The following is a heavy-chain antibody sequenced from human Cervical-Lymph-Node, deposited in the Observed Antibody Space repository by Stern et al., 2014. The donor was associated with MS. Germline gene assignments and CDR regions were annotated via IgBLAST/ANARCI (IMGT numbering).Heavy chain of an antibody. V-gene: IGHV1-3*01. Sequence: QVQLVQSGAEVKKPGASVHVSCKASGYAFTKYAIHWVRQAPGQRLQWMGWIYGGNGNTKYSQTFQGGVTFTQDKSATTAYMEVRSLRSDDTAVYYCARATHYDPQPRDFYYGMDVWGQGTTVIVSS. D-gene: IGHD3-16*01. CDR1: GYAFTKYA. CDR3: ARATHYDPQPRDFYYGMDV. J-gene: IGHJ6*02. CDR2: IYGGNGNT.